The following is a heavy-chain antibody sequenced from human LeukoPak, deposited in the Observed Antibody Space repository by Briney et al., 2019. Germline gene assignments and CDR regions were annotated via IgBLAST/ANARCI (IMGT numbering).Heavy chain of an antibody. V-gene: IGHV4-34*01. Sequence: SETLSLTCAVYGGSFSVYYWSWIRQPPGKGLEWIGEINHSGSTNYNPSLKSRVTISVDTSKNHFSLKLSSVTAADTAVYYCARAYDSSWYNYWGQGTLVTVSS. D-gene: IGHD6-13*01. CDR1: GGSFSVYY. CDR3: ARAYDSSWYNY. CDR2: INHSGST. J-gene: IGHJ4*02.